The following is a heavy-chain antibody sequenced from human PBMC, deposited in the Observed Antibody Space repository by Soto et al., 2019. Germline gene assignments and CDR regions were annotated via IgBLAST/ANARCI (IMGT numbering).Heavy chain of an antibody. V-gene: IGHV3-33*01. CDR3: ARAGPYCSSTSCYLGI. J-gene: IGHJ3*02. D-gene: IGHD2-2*01. Sequence: QVQLVESGGGVVQPGRSLRLSCAASGFTFSSYGMHWVRQAPGKGLEWVAVIWYDGSNKYYADSVKGRFTISRDNSKNTLYLQMNSLRAEDTAVYYCARAGPYCSSTSCYLGIWGQGTMVTVSS. CDR2: IWYDGSNK. CDR1: GFTFSSYG.